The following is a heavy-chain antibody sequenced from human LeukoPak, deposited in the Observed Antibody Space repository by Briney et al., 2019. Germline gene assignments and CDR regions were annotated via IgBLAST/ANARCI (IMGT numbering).Heavy chain of an antibody. Sequence: GGSLRLSCAASGFTFSSYWMHWVRQAPGKGLVWVSRINTDGSSTSYADSVKGRFTISRDNAKNTLYLQMNSLRAEDTAVYYCAKGSLEGGFDFWGQGTLVTVSS. CDR2: INTDGSST. CDR1: GFTFSSYW. V-gene: IGHV3-74*01. J-gene: IGHJ4*02. D-gene: IGHD2-15*01. CDR3: AKGSLEGGFDF.